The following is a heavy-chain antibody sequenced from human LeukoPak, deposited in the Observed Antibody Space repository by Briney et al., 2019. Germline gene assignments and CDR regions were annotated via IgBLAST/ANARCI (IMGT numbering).Heavy chain of an antibody. D-gene: IGHD3-3*01. J-gene: IGHJ4*02. CDR2: INPNSGGT. Sequence: GASVKVSCKASGYTFTGYYMHWVRQAPGQGLEWMGWINPNSGGTNYAQKLQGRVTMTRDTSTSTAYMELRSLRSDDTAVYYCGRVPSTLYDFWSAYLIDYWGQGTLVTVSS. V-gene: IGHV1-2*02. CDR3: GRVPSTLYDFWSAYLIDY. CDR1: GYTFTGYY.